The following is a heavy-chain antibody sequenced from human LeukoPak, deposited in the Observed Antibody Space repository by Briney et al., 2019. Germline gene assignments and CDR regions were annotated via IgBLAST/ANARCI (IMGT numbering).Heavy chain of an antibody. D-gene: IGHD2-21*02. Sequence: PGGSLRLSCAASGFTFSKYWMTWVRQAPGKGLEWVANIKQDGSEKYYVDSVKGRFTISRDNAKNSLYLQMNSLRAEDTAVYYCAREYVVVTAHFDYWGQGTLVTVSS. J-gene: IGHJ4*02. CDR2: IKQDGSEK. CDR1: GFTFSKYW. CDR3: AREYVVVTAHFDY. V-gene: IGHV3-7*01.